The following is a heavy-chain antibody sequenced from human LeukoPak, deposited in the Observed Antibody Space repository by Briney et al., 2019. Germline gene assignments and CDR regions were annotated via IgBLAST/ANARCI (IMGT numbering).Heavy chain of an antibody. CDR3: ARDTTRDNWFDP. CDR2: INPNSGGT. CDR1: GYTFTGYY. Sequence: ASVKVSCKASGYTFTGYYMDWVRQAPGQGLEWMGWINPNSGGTNYAQKFQGRVTMTRDTSISTPYMELSGLRSDDTAVYYCARDTTRDNWFDPWGQGTLVTVSS. D-gene: IGHD1-26*01. V-gene: IGHV1-2*02. J-gene: IGHJ5*02.